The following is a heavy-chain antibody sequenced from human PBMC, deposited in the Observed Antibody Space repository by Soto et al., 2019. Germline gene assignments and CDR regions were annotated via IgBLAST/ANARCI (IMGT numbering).Heavy chain of an antibody. CDR2: INSVGSST. Sequence: EVQLVESGGGLVQPGGSRRLSCAASGFTFRRYWMHWVRQAPGKGLVWVSRINSVGSSTSYADSVKGRVTISRDNAKNTLYLQRNSLGCEDTAVYYGARDCTNGMDVWGQGTTVTVTS. CDR3: ARDCTNGMDV. J-gene: IGHJ6*02. CDR1: GFTFRRYW. V-gene: IGHV3-74*01.